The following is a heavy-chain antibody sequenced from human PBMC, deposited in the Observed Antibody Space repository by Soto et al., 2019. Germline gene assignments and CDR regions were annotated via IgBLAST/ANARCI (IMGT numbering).Heavy chain of an antibody. J-gene: IGHJ4*02. V-gene: IGHV3-30*18. CDR2: ISYDGSNK. CDR1: GFTFSSYG. D-gene: IGHD6-13*01. CDR3: AKAISSSSTGVDY. Sequence: GGSLRLSCAASGFTFSSYGMHWVRQAPGKGLEWVAVISYDGSNKYYADSVKGRFTISRDNSKNTLYLQMNSLRAEDTAVYYCAKAISSSSTGVDYWGQGTLITVSS.